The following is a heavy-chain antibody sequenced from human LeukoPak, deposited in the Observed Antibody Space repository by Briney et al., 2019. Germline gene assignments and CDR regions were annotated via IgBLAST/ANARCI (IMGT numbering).Heavy chain of an antibody. D-gene: IGHD3-16*01. Sequence: SQTLSLTCTVSGGSISSGSYYWSWIRQPAGKGLEWIGGIYTSGSTNYNPSLKSRVTISVDTSKNQFSLKLSSVTAADTAVYYCARTYYDYVWGRPVDNWFDPWGQGTLVTVSS. CDR2: IYTSGST. CDR3: ARTYYDYVWGRPVDNWFDP. CDR1: GGSISSGSYY. J-gene: IGHJ5*02. V-gene: IGHV4-61*02.